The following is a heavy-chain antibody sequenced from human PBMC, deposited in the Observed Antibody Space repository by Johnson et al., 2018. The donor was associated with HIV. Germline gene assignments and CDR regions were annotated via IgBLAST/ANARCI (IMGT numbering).Heavy chain of an antibody. D-gene: IGHD1-1*01. CDR3: ARVNSAAAFDI. J-gene: IGHJ3*02. CDR1: GFTFDDYG. Sequence: VQLVEFGGGLVQRGGSLRLSCAASGFTFDDYGMSWVRQAPGKGLEWVSAIKWKGGSTDYADSVKGRFTISRDNAKKSLYLQMNSLRAEDTALYYCARVNSAAAFDIWGQGTMVTVSS. CDR2: IKWKGGST. V-gene: IGHV3-20*04.